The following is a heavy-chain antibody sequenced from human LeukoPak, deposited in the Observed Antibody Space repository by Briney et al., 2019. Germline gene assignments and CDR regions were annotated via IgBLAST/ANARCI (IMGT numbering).Heavy chain of an antibody. D-gene: IGHD2-15*01. CDR2: INSDGSST. Sequence: GGSLRLSCAASGFTFSSYWMHWVRQAPGKWLVWVSRINSDGSSTSYADSVKGRFTISRDNAKNTLYLQMNSLRAEDTAVYYCARVPASGGSAYWGQGTLVTVSS. V-gene: IGHV3-74*01. CDR1: GFTFSSYW. J-gene: IGHJ4*02. CDR3: ARVPASGGSAY.